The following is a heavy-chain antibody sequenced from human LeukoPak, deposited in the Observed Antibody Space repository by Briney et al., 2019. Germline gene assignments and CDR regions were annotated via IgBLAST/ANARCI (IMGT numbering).Heavy chain of an antibody. J-gene: IGHJ4*02. V-gene: IGHV3-33*01. CDR1: GSTFSSYG. D-gene: IGHD2-15*01. CDR2: IWYDGSNK. CDR3: ARELRYCSGGSCYSFGY. Sequence: GGSLRLSCAASGSTFSSYGMHWVRQAPGKGLEWVAVIWYDGSNKYYADSVKGRFTISRDNSKNTLYLQMNSLRAEDTAVYYCARELRYCSGGSCYSFGYWGQGTLVTVSS.